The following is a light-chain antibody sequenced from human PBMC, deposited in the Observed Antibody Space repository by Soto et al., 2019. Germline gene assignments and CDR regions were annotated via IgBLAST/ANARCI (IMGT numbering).Light chain of an antibody. CDR3: QQYGTEGT. Sequence: EIVLTQSPGTLSLSPGDRATLSCRASQSIGSSYLAWYQQKPGQAPRLLIYGASSRATGIPDRFSGSGSGTDFTLTISRLEPEDFAVYYCQQYGTEGTFGQGTKVDIK. J-gene: IGKJ1*01. CDR1: QSIGSSY. CDR2: GAS. V-gene: IGKV3-20*01.